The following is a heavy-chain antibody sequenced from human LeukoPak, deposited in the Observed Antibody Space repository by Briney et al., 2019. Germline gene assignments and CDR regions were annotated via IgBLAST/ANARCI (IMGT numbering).Heavy chain of an antibody. D-gene: IGHD3-9*01. Sequence: GGSLRLSCAASGFAFRTYAMHWVRQAPGKGLEYVSGISSNGGTTNYANSVKGRFTISRDNSKNTLYLQMGSLRPEDMAVYYCARVYIAGKTGHYSLDYWGQGTLLTVSS. V-gene: IGHV3-64*01. CDR3: ARVYIAGKTGHYSLDY. CDR2: ISSNGGTT. CDR1: GFAFRTYA. J-gene: IGHJ4*02.